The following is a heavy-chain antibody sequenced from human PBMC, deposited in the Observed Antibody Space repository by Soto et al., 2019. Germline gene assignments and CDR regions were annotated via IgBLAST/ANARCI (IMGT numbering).Heavy chain of an antibody. CDR2: IIPIFGTA. D-gene: IGHD3-10*01. V-gene: IGHV1-69*13. CDR3: ARLITMVRGVNNPYYYYYGMDV. Sequence: ASVKVSCKASGGTFSSYAISWVRQVPGQGLEWMGGIIPIFGTANYAQKFQGRVTITADESTSTAYMELSSLRSEDTAVYYCARLITMVRGVNNPYYYYYGMDVWGQGTTVTVSS. J-gene: IGHJ6*02. CDR1: GGTFSSYA.